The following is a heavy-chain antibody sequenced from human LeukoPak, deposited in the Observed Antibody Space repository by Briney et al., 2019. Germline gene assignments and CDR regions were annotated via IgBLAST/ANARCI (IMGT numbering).Heavy chain of an antibody. CDR3: ARGIITMVRGVIPHYFDY. CDR2: IIPIFGTA. Sequence: GSSVKVSCKASGGTFSSYAISWVRQAPGQGLEWMGGIIPIFGTANYAQKFQGRVTITADESTSTAYMELSSLRSEDTAVYYCARGIITMVRGVIPHYFDYWGQGTLVTVSS. V-gene: IGHV1-69*01. J-gene: IGHJ4*02. CDR1: GGTFSSYA. D-gene: IGHD3-10*01.